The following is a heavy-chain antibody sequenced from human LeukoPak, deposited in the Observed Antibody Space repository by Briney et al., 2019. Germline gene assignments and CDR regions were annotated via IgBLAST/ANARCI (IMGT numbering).Heavy chain of an antibody. Sequence: PGGSLRLSCAASGFTFNNYAMSWVRQAPGKGLEWVSSISVSGDNTYYADSVKGRFTISRDNSNNTLFLRMNSLTAEDTALYYCATKRWLVRAWFDLWGQGTLVTVSS. CDR1: GFTFNNYA. CDR3: ATKRWLVRAWFDL. J-gene: IGHJ5*02. CDR2: ISVSGDNT. V-gene: IGHV3-23*01. D-gene: IGHD6-19*01.